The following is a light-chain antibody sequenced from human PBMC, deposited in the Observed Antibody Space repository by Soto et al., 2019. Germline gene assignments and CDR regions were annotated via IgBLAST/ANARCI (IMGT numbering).Light chain of an antibody. CDR2: SNN. CDR3: VAWDDSLSGYVV. V-gene: IGLV1-44*01. Sequence: QSVLTQPPSASGTPGQRVTISCSGSSSNIGSNTVNWYQQLPGTAPKLVIYSNNQRPSGVPDRFSGSKSGTSASLAISGLQSEDEADYYCVAWDDSLSGYVVFGGGTQLTVL. J-gene: IGLJ2*01. CDR1: SSNIGSNT.